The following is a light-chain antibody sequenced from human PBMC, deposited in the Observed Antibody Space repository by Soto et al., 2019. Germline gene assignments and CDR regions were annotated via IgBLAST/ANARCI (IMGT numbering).Light chain of an antibody. CDR2: RSS. CDR3: QQYYIYAT. Sequence: DIQMTQSPSTLSASVGDRVTITCRASQTISNYLTWYQQRAGKAPKLLIYRSSILQNGVPSRFSGSGSGTEFTLTISSLQPDDFATYYCQQYYIYATFGHGTRVEI. J-gene: IGKJ1*01. V-gene: IGKV1-5*03. CDR1: QTISNY.